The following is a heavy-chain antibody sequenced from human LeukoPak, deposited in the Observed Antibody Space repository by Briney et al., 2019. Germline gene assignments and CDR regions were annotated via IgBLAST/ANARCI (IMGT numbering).Heavy chain of an antibody. J-gene: IGHJ2*01. CDR3: ARSAYYDFWSGPINSHWYFDL. V-gene: IGHV5-51*01. CDR1: GYSFISYW. CDR2: IYPGDSDT. Sequence: GESLQISCKGSGYSFISYWIGWVRQMPGKGLEWMGIIYPGDSDTRYSPSFQGQVTISADKSISTAYLQWSSLKASDTAMYYCARSAYYDFWSGPINSHWYFDLWGRGTLVTVSS. D-gene: IGHD3-3*01.